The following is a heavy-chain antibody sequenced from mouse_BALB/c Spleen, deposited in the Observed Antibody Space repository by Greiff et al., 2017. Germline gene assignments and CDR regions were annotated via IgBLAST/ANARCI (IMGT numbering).Heavy chain of an antibody. CDR2: IRLKSNNYAT. V-gene: IGHV6-6*02. CDR3: TMITTAWFAY. D-gene: IGHD2-4*01. J-gene: IGHJ3*01. Sequence: EVKLEESGGGLVQPGGSMKLSCVASGFTFSNYWMNWVRQSPEKGLEWVAEIRLKSNNYATHYAESVKGRFTISRDDSKSSVYLQMNNLRAEDTGIYYCTMITTAWFAYWGQGTLVTVSA. CDR1: GFTFSNYW.